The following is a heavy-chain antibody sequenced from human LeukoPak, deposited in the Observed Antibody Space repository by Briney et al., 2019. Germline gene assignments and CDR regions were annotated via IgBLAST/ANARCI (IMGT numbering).Heavy chain of an antibody. CDR1: GFTFTGHS. J-gene: IGHJ4*02. V-gene: IGHV3-30*04. D-gene: IGHD3-22*01. Sequence: GGSLRLSCVASGFTFTGHSMHWVRQAPGKGLEWVAVVAHDEKTIFYADSLKGRFTVSRDNSKNTVYLQMNSLRAEDTAVYYCAKGGLGGYYYVDYWGQGTLVTVSS. CDR2: VAHDEKTI. CDR3: AKGGLGGYYYVDY.